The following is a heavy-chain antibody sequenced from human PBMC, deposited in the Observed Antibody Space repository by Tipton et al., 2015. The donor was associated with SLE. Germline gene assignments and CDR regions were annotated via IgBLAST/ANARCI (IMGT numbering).Heavy chain of an antibody. CDR1: GGSISSYY. Sequence: LRLSCTVSGGSISSYYWSWIRQPAGKGLEWIGRIYTSGSTNYNPSLKSRVTMSVDTSKNQFSLKLSSVTAADTAVYYCARDFRGGGQDAFDIWGQGTMVTVSS. J-gene: IGHJ3*02. V-gene: IGHV4-4*07. CDR2: IYTSGST. D-gene: IGHD3-10*01. CDR3: ARDFRGGGQDAFDI.